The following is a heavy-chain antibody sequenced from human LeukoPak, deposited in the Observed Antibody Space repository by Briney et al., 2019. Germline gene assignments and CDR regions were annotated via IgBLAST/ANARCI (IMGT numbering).Heavy chain of an antibody. CDR3: SRGSGWLSVY. Sequence: GRSLRLSCAASGFTFSSYGMHWVRQAPGKGLEWIGFISGGTTEYAASVKGRFTISRDDSTSIAYLQMNSLTTEDTAVYYCSRGSGWLSVYWGQGTLVTVSS. CDR2: ISGGTT. J-gene: IGHJ4*02. D-gene: IGHD6-19*01. V-gene: IGHV3-49*04. CDR1: GFTFSSYG.